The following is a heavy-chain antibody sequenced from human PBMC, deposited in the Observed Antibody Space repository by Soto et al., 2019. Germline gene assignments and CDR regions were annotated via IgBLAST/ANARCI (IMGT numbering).Heavy chain of an antibody. V-gene: IGHV3-23*01. J-gene: IGHJ5*02. Sequence: EVLLSDSGGGLVHPGGSLRLSCAASGFTFTNYAMNWVRQAPGKGLEWVAAIHAGGSATFYSDSVKGRFTISRDNSKNTLYLQMNGLRAEDTAVYHCAKGRSFSYEIMDSWGQGIVVTVSS. CDR1: GFTFTNYA. CDR3: AKGRSFSYEIMDS. D-gene: IGHD3-16*01. CDR2: IHAGGSAT.